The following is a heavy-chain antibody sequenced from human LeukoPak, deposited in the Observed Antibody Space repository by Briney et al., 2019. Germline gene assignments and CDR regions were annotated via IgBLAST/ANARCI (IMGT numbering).Heavy chain of an antibody. CDR2: IYYSGST. V-gene: IGHV4-59*08. Sequence: PSETLSLTCTVSGGSISSYYWSWIRQPPGKRLEWIGYIYYSGSTNYNPSLKSRVTISVDTSKNQFSLKLSSVTAADTAVYYCARMDFWSGYGFDYWGQGTLVTVSS. J-gene: IGHJ4*02. CDR3: ARMDFWSGYGFDY. CDR1: GGSISSYY. D-gene: IGHD3-3*01.